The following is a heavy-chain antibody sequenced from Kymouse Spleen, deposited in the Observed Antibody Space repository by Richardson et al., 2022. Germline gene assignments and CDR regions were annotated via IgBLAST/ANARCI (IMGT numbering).Heavy chain of an antibody. CDR1: GGSISSGGYY. J-gene: IGHJ6*02. CDR2: IYYSGST. Sequence: QVQLQESGPGLVKPSQTLSLTCTVSGGSISSGGYYWSWIRQHPGKGLEWIGYIYYSGSTYYNPSLKSRVTISVDTSKNQFSLKLSSVTAADTAVYYCARAGYYGSGSYLDYYYYGMDVWGQGTTVTVSS. D-gene: IGHD3-10*01. V-gene: IGHV4-31*03. CDR3: ARAGYYGSGSYLDYYYYGMDV.